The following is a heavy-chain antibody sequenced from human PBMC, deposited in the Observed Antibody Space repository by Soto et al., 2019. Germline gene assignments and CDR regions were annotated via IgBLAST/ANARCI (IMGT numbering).Heavy chain of an antibody. Sequence: GGSLRLSCAASGFTFSTYGIHWVRQAPGKGLEWVSVIWYDGSYKFYADSVKGRFTISRDNSKNTLFLQMNSLRAEDTAVYYCARARYYDSSGYYSAFVYWGQGT. CDR3: ARARYYDSSGYYSAFVY. CDR2: IWYDGSYK. D-gene: IGHD3-22*01. V-gene: IGHV3-33*01. J-gene: IGHJ4*02. CDR1: GFTFSTYG.